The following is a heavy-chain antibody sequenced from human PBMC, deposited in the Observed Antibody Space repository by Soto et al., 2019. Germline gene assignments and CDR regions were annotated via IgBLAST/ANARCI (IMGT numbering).Heavy chain of an antibody. Sequence: PGGSLRLSCAASGFTFSSYGMHWVRQAPGKGLEWVAVISYDGSNKYYADSVKGRFTISRDNSKNTLYLQMNSLRAEDTAVYYCAKGAFLDDYNSSGHQIHWGKR. CDR3: AKGAFLDDYNSSGHQIH. CDR2: ISYDGSNK. J-gene: IGHJ4*02. D-gene: IGHD3-22*01. V-gene: IGHV3-30*18. CDR1: GFTFSSYG.